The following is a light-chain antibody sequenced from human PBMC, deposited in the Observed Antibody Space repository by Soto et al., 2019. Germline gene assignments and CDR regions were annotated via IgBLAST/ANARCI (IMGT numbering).Light chain of an antibody. CDR3: QQYSSAPV. CDR1: QGIRNF. CDR2: AAS. V-gene: IGKV1-27*01. J-gene: IGKJ3*01. Sequence: DIQMTQSPTSLSASVGDRVTITCRASQGIRNFVAWYQQKPGKAPKLLIYAASTLPSGVPSRFSGSGSGTDFPLAINRLQPEDVATYSCQQYSSAPVFGAGTKVEIK.